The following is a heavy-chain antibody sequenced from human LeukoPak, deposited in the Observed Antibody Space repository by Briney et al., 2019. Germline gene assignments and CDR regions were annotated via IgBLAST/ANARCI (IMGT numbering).Heavy chain of an antibody. Sequence: GGSLRLSCAASGFTFSTHSMNWVRQAPGTGLEWVSYISSSSSTIYYADSVKGRFTISRDNAKNSLYLQMNSLRAEDTAVYYCAKIEYSSSQYSQHWGQGTLVTVSS. CDR2: ISSSSSTI. V-gene: IGHV3-48*01. J-gene: IGHJ1*01. CDR3: AKIEYSSSQYSQH. CDR1: GFTFSTHS. D-gene: IGHD6-6*01.